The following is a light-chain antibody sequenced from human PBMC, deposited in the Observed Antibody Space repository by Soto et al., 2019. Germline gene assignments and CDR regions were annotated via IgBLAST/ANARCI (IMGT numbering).Light chain of an antibody. CDR3: QKYDTAPFT. CDR2: AAS. V-gene: IGKV1-27*01. J-gene: IGKJ3*01. CDR1: QGIAFY. Sequence: DVQMTQSPSSLSASVGDTVTITCRASQGIAFYLAWFQQRPGKAPNLLISAASNLQSGVPSWFSGSGSGTDFTLTISRLQPEDFATYYCQKYDTAPFTFGPGTRVEVK.